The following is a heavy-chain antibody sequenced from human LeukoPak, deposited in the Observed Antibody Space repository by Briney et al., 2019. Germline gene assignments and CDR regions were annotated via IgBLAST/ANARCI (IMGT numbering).Heavy chain of an antibody. V-gene: IGHV1-18*01. J-gene: IGHJ4*02. CDR1: GYTFTSYG. CDR3: ARDLKRTVGATTASDY. CDR2: ISAYNGNT. Sequence: GAXVKVSCKASGYTFTSYGISWVRQAPGQGLEWMGWISAYNGNTNYAQKFQGRVPLTTDPSTSPAYMQLSSLTSDDTAVYYCARDLKRTVGATTASDYWGQGTLVTVSS. D-gene: IGHD1-26*01.